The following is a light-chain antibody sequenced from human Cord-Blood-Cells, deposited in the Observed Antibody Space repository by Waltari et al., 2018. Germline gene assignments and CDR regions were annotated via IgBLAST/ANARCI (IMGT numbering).Light chain of an antibody. V-gene: IGKV1-39*01. Sequence: DIQMTQSPSSLSASVGDRVTITCRASQSHSSYLNWYQQKPGKPHKLLIYAESSLQSGVPSRFSGSGSGTDFTLTISSLQPEDFATYYCQQSYSTPYTFGQGTKLEIK. J-gene: IGKJ2*01. CDR1: QSHSSY. CDR3: QQSYSTPYT. CDR2: AES.